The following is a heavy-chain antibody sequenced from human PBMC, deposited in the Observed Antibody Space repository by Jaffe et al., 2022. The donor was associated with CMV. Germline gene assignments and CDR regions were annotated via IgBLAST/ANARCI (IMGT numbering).Heavy chain of an antibody. D-gene: IGHD4-4*01. CDR3: ARELSNSATCCYFDY. Sequence: QVRLVQSGAEVKMPGASVRVSCKASGYTFSTYLIHWVRQAPGQGPEWMGLIKPADGYISYAQMFQDRVTMTRDTSTGTVYMELSSLSSEDTAVYYCARELSNSATCCYFDYWGQGTLVTVSS. V-gene: IGHV1-46*01. CDR2: IKPADGYI. J-gene: IGHJ4*02. CDR1: GYTFSTYL.